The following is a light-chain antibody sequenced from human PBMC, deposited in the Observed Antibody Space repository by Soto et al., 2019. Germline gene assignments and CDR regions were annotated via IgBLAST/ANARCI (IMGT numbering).Light chain of an antibody. J-gene: IGKJ5*01. CDR2: GSF. V-gene: IGKV3-20*01. Sequence: EIVLTQSPGTLSLYPGERATLSCRASQSVRSNYVAWYQQKPGQAPRLLIYGSFSRATGIPDRFSGSGSGTDFTLTISRLQPEDSAVYYCQQYGTLITCGQGTRRAIK. CDR1: QSVRSNY. CDR3: QQYGTLIT.